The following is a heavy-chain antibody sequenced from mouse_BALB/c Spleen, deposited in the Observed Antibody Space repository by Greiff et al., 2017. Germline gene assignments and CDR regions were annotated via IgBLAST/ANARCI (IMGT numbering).Heavy chain of an antibody. V-gene: IGHV2-6-7*01. CDR2: IWGDGST. CDR3: AGERGGYCGYRYYAMDC. Sequence: VQLQESGPGLVAPSQSLSITCTVSGFSLTGYGVNWVRQPPGKGLEWLGMIWGDGSTDYNSALKSRLSISKDNSKSQVFLKMNSLQTDDTARYCCAGERGGYCGYRYYAMDCWGQGTSVTVSS. D-gene: IGHD2-2*01. J-gene: IGHJ4*01. CDR1: GFSLTGYG.